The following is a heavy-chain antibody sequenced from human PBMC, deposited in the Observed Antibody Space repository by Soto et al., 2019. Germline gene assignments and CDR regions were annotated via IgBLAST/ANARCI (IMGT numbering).Heavy chain of an antibody. Sequence: GGSLRLSCAASGFTFSSYSMNWVRQAPGKGLEWVSSISSSSSYIYYADSVKGRFTISRDNAKNSLYLQMNSLRAEDTAVYYCARLGKYSSSWHTDLDYWGQGTLVTVSS. J-gene: IGHJ4*02. D-gene: IGHD6-13*01. CDR3: ARLGKYSSSWHTDLDY. CDR2: ISSSSSYI. CDR1: GFTFSSYS. V-gene: IGHV3-21*01.